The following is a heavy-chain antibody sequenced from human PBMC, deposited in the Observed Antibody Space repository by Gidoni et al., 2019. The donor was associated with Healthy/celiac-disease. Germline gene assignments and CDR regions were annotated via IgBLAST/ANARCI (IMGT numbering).Heavy chain of an antibody. D-gene: IGHD3-22*01. CDR1: GLPCRSYG. Sequence: QLQPVALGGGVVQPAMSLRLSCAAPGLPCRSYGMHWVLQAPGKGLEWLAVISYDGSNKYYADSVKGRFTISRDNSKNTLYRQMNSLRAEDTDVYYCAGDQVYYYDSSGIDYWGQGTLVTVSS. CDR2: ISYDGSNK. V-gene: IGHV3-30-3*01. J-gene: IGHJ4*02. CDR3: AGDQVYYYDSSGIDY.